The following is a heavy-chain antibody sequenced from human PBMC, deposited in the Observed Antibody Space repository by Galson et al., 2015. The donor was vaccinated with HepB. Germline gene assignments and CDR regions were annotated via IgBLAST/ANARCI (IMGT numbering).Heavy chain of an antibody. CDR3: ARLRAYYYGSGSYCFDY. V-gene: IGHV4-39*01. CDR1: GGSISSSSYY. J-gene: IGHJ4*02. Sequence: VSGGSISSSSYYWGWIRQPPGKGLEWIGSIYYSGSTYYNPSLKSRVTISVDTSKNQFSLKLSSVTAADTAVYYCARLRAYYYGSGSYCFDYWGQGTLFTVSS. D-gene: IGHD3-10*01. CDR2: IYYSGST.